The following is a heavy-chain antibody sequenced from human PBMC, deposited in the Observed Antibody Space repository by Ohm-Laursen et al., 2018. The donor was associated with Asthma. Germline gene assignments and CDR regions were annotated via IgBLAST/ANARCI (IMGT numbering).Heavy chain of an antibody. Sequence: SLRLSCAASGFTFSDYYMSFIRQAPGKGLEWVSYIGNSGSAIYYADSVKGRVTLSRDNAKNSRYLQMNSLRAEDTAVYYCARASGGYYIDYWGQGTLVTVSS. CDR2: IGNSGSAI. CDR1: GFTFSDYY. V-gene: IGHV3-11*01. CDR3: ARASGGYYIDY. D-gene: IGHD1-26*01. J-gene: IGHJ4*02.